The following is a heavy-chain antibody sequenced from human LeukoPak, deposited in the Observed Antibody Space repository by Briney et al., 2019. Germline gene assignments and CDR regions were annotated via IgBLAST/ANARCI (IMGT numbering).Heavy chain of an antibody. CDR3: ARDADIVATYLLHKNYYYYMDV. Sequence: GASVKVSCKASGYTFTSYAISWVRQAPGQGLGWMGWISAYNGNTNYAQKLQGRVTMTTDTSTSTAYMELRSLRSDDTAVYYCARDADIVATYLLHKNYYYYMDVWGKGTTVTVSS. J-gene: IGHJ6*03. D-gene: IGHD5-12*01. CDR1: GYTFTSYA. V-gene: IGHV1-18*01. CDR2: ISAYNGNT.